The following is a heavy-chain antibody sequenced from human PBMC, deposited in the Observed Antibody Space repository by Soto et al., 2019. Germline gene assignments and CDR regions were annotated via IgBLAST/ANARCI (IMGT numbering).Heavy chain of an antibody. CDR1: GLSITDSEMG. D-gene: IGHD6-19*01. V-gene: IGHV2-26*01. CDR3: ARRHLRVAVSPWFDP. Sequence: QVTLKESGPVLVKPTETLTLRCTVFGLSITDSEMGVSWIRQPPGQPLEWLAHIDSSGEKSYRTFLKSRLAIFKDTSKSQIVLTMTNMYPADTATYYCARRHLRVAVSPWFDPWGQGIPVTVSS. CDR2: IDSSGEK. J-gene: IGHJ5*02.